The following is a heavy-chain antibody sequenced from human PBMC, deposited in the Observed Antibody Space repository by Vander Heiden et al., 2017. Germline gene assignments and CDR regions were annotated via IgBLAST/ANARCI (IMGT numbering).Heavy chain of an antibody. D-gene: IGHD2-15*01. J-gene: IGHJ3*02. CDR2: IDPVNSDI. CDR3: ARPSAGYCTGGSCYSGALDI. V-gene: IGHV5-51*01. Sequence: EVQLVQSGAEVKKPGESLKISCKGSGYTFTSHWIAWVRQMPGKGLEWMGIIDPVNSDIRYSPSFQGQVTISADSSISTAYVQWSSLKASDTAMYFCARPSAGYCTGGSCYSGALDIWGQGTMVTVSS. CDR1: GYTFTSHW.